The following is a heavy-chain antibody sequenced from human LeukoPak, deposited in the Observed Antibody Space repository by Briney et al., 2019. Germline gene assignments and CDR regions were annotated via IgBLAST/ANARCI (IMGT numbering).Heavy chain of an antibody. CDR3: AKDLLGLTSFDY. Sequence: GGSLRLSCAASGFTFSSYAMSWVRQAPGKGLEGVSAISGSGGSTYYADSVKGRFTISRDNSKNTLYLQMNSLRAEDTAVYYCAKDLLGLTSFDYWGQGTLVTVSS. CDR2: ISGSGGST. CDR1: GFTFSSYA. J-gene: IGHJ4*02. V-gene: IGHV3-23*01. D-gene: IGHD4/OR15-4a*01.